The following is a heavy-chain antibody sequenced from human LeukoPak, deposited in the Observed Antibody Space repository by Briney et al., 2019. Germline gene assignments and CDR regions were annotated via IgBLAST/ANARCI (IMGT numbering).Heavy chain of an antibody. V-gene: IGHV3-7*01. Sequence: GGSLKLSCAASGLTFSNYWMSWVRQAPGKGLEWVADIKQDGSETYYLESVKGRFTISRDNAGNSLYLQMNSLRAEDTAVYYCAREPFWSGYYSNLHFDYWGQGTLVTVSS. CDR2: IKQDGSET. CDR3: AREPFWSGYYSNLHFDY. D-gene: IGHD3-3*01. J-gene: IGHJ4*02. CDR1: GLTFSNYW.